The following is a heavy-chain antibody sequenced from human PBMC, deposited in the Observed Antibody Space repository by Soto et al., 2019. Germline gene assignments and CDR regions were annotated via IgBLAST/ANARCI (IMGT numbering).Heavy chain of an antibody. D-gene: IGHD3-9*01. V-gene: IGHV4-39*01. Sequence: SETLSLTCTVSSGSISSSSYYWGWIRQPPGKGLEWIGSIYYSGSTYYNPSLKSRVTISVDTPKNQFSLKLSSVTAADTAVYYCARRRDDILTGYYFDYWGQGTLVTVSS. CDR3: ARRRDDILTGYYFDY. CDR1: SGSISSSSYY. J-gene: IGHJ4*02. CDR2: IYYSGST.